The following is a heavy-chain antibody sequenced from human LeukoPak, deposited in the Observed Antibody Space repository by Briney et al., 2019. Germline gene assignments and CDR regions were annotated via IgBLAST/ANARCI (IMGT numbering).Heavy chain of an antibody. D-gene: IGHD5-18*01. V-gene: IGHV3-30*18. CDR1: GFTFSNYG. CDR3: AKEERDSLYY. CDR2: ISYDGSNK. Sequence: GGSLRLSCAASGFTFSNYGMHWVRQAPGKGLEWVAVISYDGSNKYYADSVKGRFIISRDNSKNTLHLQMNSLRTEDTAVYYCAKEERDSLYYWGQGTLVTVSS. J-gene: IGHJ4*02.